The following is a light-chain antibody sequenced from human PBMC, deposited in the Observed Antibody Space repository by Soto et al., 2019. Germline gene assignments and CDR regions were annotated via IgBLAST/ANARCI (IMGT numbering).Light chain of an antibody. CDR3: SSYTTYSTVV. J-gene: IGLJ3*02. CDR1: SSDVGAYNY. Sequence: QSALTQPASVSGFPGQSITISCTGTSSDVGAYNYVSWYQQHPGKAPKLIIYEVNNRPSAVSDRFSGSKSGNTASLTISGLQAEDAAGYFCSSYTTYSTVVFGGGTKLTVL. CDR2: EVN. V-gene: IGLV2-14*01.